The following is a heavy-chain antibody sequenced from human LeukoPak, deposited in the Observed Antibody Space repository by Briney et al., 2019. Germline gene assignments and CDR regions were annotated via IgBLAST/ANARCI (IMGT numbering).Heavy chain of an antibody. Sequence: SETLSLTCAVSGGSISSGGYSWSWIRQPPGKGLEWIWYIYHSGSTYYNPSLKSRVTISVDRSKNQFSLKLSSVTAADTAVYYCARSVVVVAATVGWFDPWGQGTLVTVSS. D-gene: IGHD2-15*01. V-gene: IGHV4-30-2*01. CDR3: ARSVVVVAATVGWFDP. CDR2: IYHSGST. J-gene: IGHJ5*02. CDR1: GGSISSGGYS.